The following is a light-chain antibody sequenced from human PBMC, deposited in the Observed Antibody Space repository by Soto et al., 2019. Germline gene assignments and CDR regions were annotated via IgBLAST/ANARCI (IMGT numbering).Light chain of an antibody. CDR1: QNINSW. Sequence: DIQMTQCPSTVSASVGERVTITCRASQNINSWLAWYQQKPGSAPKVLIYDASSLESGVPSRFSGSRSETEFTLTISSLQPDDFATYYCQQYDTYWTFAQGTKVDIK. J-gene: IGKJ1*01. CDR3: QQYDTYWT. V-gene: IGKV1-5*01. CDR2: DAS.